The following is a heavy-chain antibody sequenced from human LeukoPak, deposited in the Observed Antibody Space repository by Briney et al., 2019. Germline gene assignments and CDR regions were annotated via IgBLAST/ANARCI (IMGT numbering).Heavy chain of an antibody. Sequence: PGGSLRLSCAASGFTFSDQSMNWVRQAPGKGLEWVSSISANSLHIFYADSVKGRFTISRDNAKNSLYLQMNSLRAEDTAVYYCASAYYYDSSGFFGPWGQGTLVTVSS. CDR3: ASAYYYDSSGFFGP. CDR1: GFTFSDQS. CDR2: ISANSLHI. J-gene: IGHJ5*02. D-gene: IGHD3-22*01. V-gene: IGHV3-21*01.